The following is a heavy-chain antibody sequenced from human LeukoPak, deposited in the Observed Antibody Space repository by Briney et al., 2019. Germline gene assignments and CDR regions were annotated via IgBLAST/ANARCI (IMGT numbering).Heavy chain of an antibody. V-gene: IGHV1-18*01. D-gene: IGHD1-26*01. Sequence: VASVKVSRKASGYTFTSYGISWVRQAPGQGLEWMGWISAYNGNTNYAQKLQGRVTMATDTSTSTAYMELRSLRSDDTAVYYCARGYSGLWDFDYWGQGTLVTVSS. CDR3: ARGYSGLWDFDY. CDR1: GYTFTSYG. J-gene: IGHJ4*02. CDR2: ISAYNGNT.